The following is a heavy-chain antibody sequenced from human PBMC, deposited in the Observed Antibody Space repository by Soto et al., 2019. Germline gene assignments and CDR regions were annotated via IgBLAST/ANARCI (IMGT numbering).Heavy chain of an antibody. CDR2: IWDDGSNK. CDR3: ARDGKFYCGGSGCCMSPLCGYYGMDV. D-gene: IGHD2-15*01. Sequence: GGSLRLSCAASGFTFSSYGMHWVRQAPGKGLEWVAMIWDDGSNKYYADSVKGRLTISRDNSKNTLYLQMNSLRAEDTAVYYCARDGKFYCGGSGCCMSPLCGYYGMDVWGQGTTVTVSS. CDR1: GFTFSSYG. J-gene: IGHJ6*02. V-gene: IGHV3-33*01.